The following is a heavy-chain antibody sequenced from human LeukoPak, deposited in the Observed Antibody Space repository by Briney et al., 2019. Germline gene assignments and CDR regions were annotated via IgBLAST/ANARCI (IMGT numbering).Heavy chain of an antibody. Sequence: GGSLRLSCAASGFTFSNAWMSWVRQAPGRGLEWVGRIKSKTDGGTTDYAAPVKGRFTISRDDSKDTLYLQMNSLKTEDTAVYYCTTDSWALYTVKDAFDIWGQGTMVTVSS. J-gene: IGHJ3*02. D-gene: IGHD4-17*01. V-gene: IGHV3-15*01. CDR3: TTDSWALYTVKDAFDI. CDR2: IKSKTDGGTT. CDR1: GFTFSNAW.